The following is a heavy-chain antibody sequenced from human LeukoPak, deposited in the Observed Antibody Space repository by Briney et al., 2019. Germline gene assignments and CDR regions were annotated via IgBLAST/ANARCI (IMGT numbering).Heavy chain of an antibody. Sequence: DSVKVSCKASGYTFTGYYMHWVRQAPGQGLEWTGRINPNSGGTNYAQKFQGRVTMTRDTSISTAYMELSRLRSDDTAVYYCARDPFSDYYDSSGYYDYWGQGTLVTVSS. CDR3: ARDPFSDYYDSSGYYDY. CDR1: GYTFTGYY. CDR2: INPNSGGT. J-gene: IGHJ4*02. D-gene: IGHD3-22*01. V-gene: IGHV1-2*06.